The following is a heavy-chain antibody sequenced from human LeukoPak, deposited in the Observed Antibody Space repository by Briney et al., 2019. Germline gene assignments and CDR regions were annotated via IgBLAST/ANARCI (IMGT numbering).Heavy chain of an antibody. CDR2: FHNSGTS. CDR1: DDSISDYY. Sequence: SETLSLTCTVSDDSISDYYRGWIRQPPGKGLEWIGYFHNSGTSTYNPSLKSRVTISADTSKNQFSLKLNSLTTADTAVYYCARHVEEKGMDVWGQGTTVTVSS. J-gene: IGHJ6*02. CDR3: ARHVEEKGMDV. V-gene: IGHV4-59*01. D-gene: IGHD5-24*01.